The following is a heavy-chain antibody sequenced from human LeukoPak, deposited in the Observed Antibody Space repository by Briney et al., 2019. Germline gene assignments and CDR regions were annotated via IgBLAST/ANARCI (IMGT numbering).Heavy chain of an antibody. D-gene: IGHD5-24*01. CDR2: IKQDGSKK. Sequence: GGSLRLSCAVSEFMFRRCGVNWVRQAPGKGLEWVANIKQDGSKKSYVDSVKGRFTISRDNAKNSLYLQMNSLRAEDTAIYYCTRVGYIDEGIDYWGQGTLVTVSS. CDR3: TRVGYIDEGIDY. CDR1: EFMFRRCG. V-gene: IGHV3-7*04. J-gene: IGHJ4*02.